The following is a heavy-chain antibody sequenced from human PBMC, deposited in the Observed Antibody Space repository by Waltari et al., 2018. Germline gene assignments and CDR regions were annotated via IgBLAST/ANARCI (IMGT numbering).Heavy chain of an antibody. Sequence: WVRQTRGKGRGWIGCTKSDGSSFLYADSGKGRFTISRDNAINTLYLQMNNLRAEDTAVYYGTRNIRQWREGAVFDIWGQGTMVTVSS. CDR2: TKSDGSSF. D-gene: IGHD6-19*01. V-gene: IGHV3-74*01. CDR3: TRNIRQWREGAVFDI. J-gene: IGHJ3*02.